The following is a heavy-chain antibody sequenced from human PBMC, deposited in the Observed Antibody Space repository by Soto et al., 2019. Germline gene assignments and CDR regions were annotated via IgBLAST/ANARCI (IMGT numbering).Heavy chain of an antibody. J-gene: IGHJ4*02. Sequence: SVKVSCKXSGGTFSSYAISWVRQAPGQGLEWMGGIIPIFGTANYAQKFQGRVTITADESTSTAYMELSSLRSEDTAVYYCARKARSGWDFDYWGQGTLVTVSS. CDR1: GGTFSSYA. D-gene: IGHD6-19*01. V-gene: IGHV1-69*13. CDR2: IIPIFGTA. CDR3: ARKARSGWDFDY.